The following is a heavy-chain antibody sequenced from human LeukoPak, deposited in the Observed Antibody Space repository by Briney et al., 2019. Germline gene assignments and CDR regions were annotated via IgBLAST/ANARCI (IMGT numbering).Heavy chain of an antibody. CDR2: MNPNSGNT. CDR3: ARGPRSGYYDY. CDR1: GYTFTSYG. V-gene: IGHV1-8*02. J-gene: IGHJ4*02. D-gene: IGHD2-15*01. Sequence: ASVKVSCKASGYTFTSYGISWVRQAPGQGLEWMGWMNPNSGNTGYARKFQGRVTMTRNTSISTAYMELSSLRSEDTAVYYCARGPRSGYYDYWGQGTLVTVSS.